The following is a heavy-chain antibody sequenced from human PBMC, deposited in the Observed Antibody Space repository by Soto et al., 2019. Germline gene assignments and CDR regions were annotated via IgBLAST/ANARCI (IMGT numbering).Heavy chain of an antibody. CDR1: GYTFSRYG. CDR2: ISGYNGDT. CDR3: AENGRPPYYYYGMDV. J-gene: IGHJ6*02. D-gene: IGHD2-8*01. V-gene: IGHV1-18*01. Sequence: QGQLVQSGPEAKKPGASVKVSCKASGYTFSRYGISWVRQAPGQGLEWMGWISGYNGDTKYAQKVQCRVTMTIDTSTYTAYMELRSLTSDDTAIYYCAENGRPPYYYYGMDVWGQGTTVTVSS.